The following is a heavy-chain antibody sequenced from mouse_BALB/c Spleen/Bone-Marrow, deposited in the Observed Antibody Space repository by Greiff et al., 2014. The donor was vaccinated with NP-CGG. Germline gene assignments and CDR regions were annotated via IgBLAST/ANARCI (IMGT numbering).Heavy chain of an antibody. V-gene: IGHV14-3*02. CDR3: ASSMITNAMDY. Sequence: EVQREESGAELVKPGASVKLSCTASGFNIKDTYMHWVKQRPEQGLEWIGRIDPANGNTKYDPKFQGKATITANSSSNTAYLQLSSLTSEDTAVYYCASSMITNAMDYWGQGTSVTVSS. CDR2: IDPANGNT. J-gene: IGHJ4*01. D-gene: IGHD2-4*01. CDR1: GFNIKDTY.